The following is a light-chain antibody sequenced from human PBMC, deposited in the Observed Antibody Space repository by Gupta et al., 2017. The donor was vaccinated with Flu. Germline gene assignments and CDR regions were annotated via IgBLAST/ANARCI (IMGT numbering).Light chain of an antibody. CDR3: QQYVTSPPGVT. CDR2: GAY. Sequence: LSLSPGETATLSCRASQSVSNNYLAWYQQKPGQAPRLLIYGAYHRAAGIPDRFSGSGSGTDFILTISRWEPEDFAVYYCQQYVTSPPGVTFGPGTKVDVK. J-gene: IGKJ3*01. V-gene: IGKV3-20*01. CDR1: QSVSNNY.